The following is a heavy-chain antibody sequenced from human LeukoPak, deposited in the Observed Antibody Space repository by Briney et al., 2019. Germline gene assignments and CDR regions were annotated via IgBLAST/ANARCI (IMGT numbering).Heavy chain of an antibody. J-gene: IGHJ4*02. CDR1: GYTFTGYY. D-gene: IGHD2-15*01. CDR3: ARFTFVVVPLFDY. CDR2: INPNSGGT. V-gene: IGHV1-2*02. Sequence: WASVKVSCKASGYTFTGYYMHWVRQAPGQGLEWMGWINPNSGGTNYAQKFQGRVTMTRDTSISTAYMELSRLRSDDTAVYYCARFTFVVVPLFDYWGQGTLVTVSS.